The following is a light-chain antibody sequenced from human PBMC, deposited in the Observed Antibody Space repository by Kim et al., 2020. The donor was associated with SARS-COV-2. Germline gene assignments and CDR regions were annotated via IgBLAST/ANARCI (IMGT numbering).Light chain of an antibody. CDR3: MQGSNLRT. Sequence: QPASISCRSSQSLLDRDGKTCLSLYLQKTGQPPQLLIYEVSSRFSGVSDRFTGSGSGTDFTLRISRVEAGDVGIYYCMQGSNLRTFGEGTKVDIK. V-gene: IGKV2-29*02. CDR1: QSLLDRDGKTC. CDR2: EVS. J-gene: IGKJ1*01.